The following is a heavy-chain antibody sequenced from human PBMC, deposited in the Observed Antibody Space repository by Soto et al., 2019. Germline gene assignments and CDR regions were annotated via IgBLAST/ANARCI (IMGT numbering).Heavy chain of an antibody. J-gene: IGHJ6*02. CDR1: GGSLSGSY. CDR3: ARASGDINV. V-gene: IGHV4-34*01. Sequence: QVQLQQWGAGLLKPSETLSLTCAVYGGSLSGSYWTWIRQPPGKGLEWIGEINHSGSTNYNPSLKSRLTLSVDTSNSQFPLKLSSVTAADTAVYYRARASGDINVWGQGTTVTVSS. CDR2: INHSGST. D-gene: IGHD6-19*01.